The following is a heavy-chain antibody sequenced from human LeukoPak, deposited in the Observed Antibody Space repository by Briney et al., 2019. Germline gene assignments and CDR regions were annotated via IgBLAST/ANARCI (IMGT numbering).Heavy chain of an antibody. D-gene: IGHD6-6*01. Sequence: PSETLSLTCTVSGGSISSYSWSWIRQPPGKGLEWIGYIYYSGSTNYNPSLKSRVTISVDTSKNQFSLKLSSVTAADTAVYYCAREQYSSGHYYYYMDVWGKGTTVTVSS. CDR3: AREQYSSGHYYYYMDV. V-gene: IGHV4-59*01. CDR2: IYYSGST. J-gene: IGHJ6*03. CDR1: GGSISSYS.